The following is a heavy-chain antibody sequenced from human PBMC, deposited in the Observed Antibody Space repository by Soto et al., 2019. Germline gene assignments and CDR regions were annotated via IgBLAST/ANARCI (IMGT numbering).Heavy chain of an antibody. CDR1: GGSFSGYY. J-gene: IGHJ4*02. Sequence: SETLSLTCAVYGGSFSGYYWSWIRQPPGKGLEWIGEINHSGSTNYNPSLKSRVTISVDTSKNQFSLTLNSVTASDTAVYYCARRGSGRFFDYWGQGTLVTVSS. V-gene: IGHV4-34*01. CDR3: ARRGSGRFFDY. CDR2: INHSGST. D-gene: IGHD6-19*01.